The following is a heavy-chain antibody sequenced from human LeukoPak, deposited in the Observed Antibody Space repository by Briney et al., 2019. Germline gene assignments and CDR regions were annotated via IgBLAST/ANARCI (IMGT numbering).Heavy chain of an antibody. CDR2: IYYSGRT. CDR1: GGSISSYY. Sequence: PGETLSLTCTVSGGSISSYYWSWIRQPPGKGLEWSGYIYYSGRTNYNPSLKSRVNISVDTSKNQFSLKLSSVTAADTAVYYCARSYDILTGYYRGYFDYWGQGTLVTVSS. V-gene: IGHV4-59*01. CDR3: ARSYDILTGYYRGYFDY. J-gene: IGHJ4*02. D-gene: IGHD3-9*01.